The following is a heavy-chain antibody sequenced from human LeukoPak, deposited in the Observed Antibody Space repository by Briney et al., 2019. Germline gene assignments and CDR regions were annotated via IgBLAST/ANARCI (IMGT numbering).Heavy chain of an antibody. V-gene: IGHV1-2*02. Sequence: ASVTVSFKASVYAFTVYYMHWVRQAPGQGLEWMGWIKPTSGGTNYAQKFQGRVTMTRDTSISTAYMELSRLTSDDAAVYYCARADYGHYFDYWGQGTLVTVSS. CDR1: VYAFTVYY. CDR2: IKPTSGGT. D-gene: IGHD4-17*01. CDR3: ARADYGHYFDY. J-gene: IGHJ4*02.